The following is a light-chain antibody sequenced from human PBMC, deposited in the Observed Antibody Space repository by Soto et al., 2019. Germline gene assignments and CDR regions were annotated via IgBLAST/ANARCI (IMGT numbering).Light chain of an antibody. CDR2: DAS. CDR3: QQYDNWPRT. Sequence: EIVLTQSPATLSLSPGERATLSCRASQSVSSYLAWYRQKPGQAPRLLIYDASTRATRIPSRFSGSGSGTEFTLTISSLQSEDFAVYYCQQYDNWPRTFGQGTKVDI. J-gene: IGKJ1*01. CDR1: QSVSSY. V-gene: IGKV3-15*01.